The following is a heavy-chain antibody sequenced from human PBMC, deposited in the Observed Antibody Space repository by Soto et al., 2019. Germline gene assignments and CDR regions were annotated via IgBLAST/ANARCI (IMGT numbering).Heavy chain of an antibody. Sequence: SETLSLTCAVYGGSFSDYYWSWIRQPPGKGLEWIGEINHSGSTNYNPSLKSRVTISVDTSKNQFSLKLSSVTAADTAVYYCARYYDYVWGSYRRPNFYYWGQGTLVTVSS. CDR3: ARYYDYVWGSYRRPNFYY. V-gene: IGHV4-34*01. J-gene: IGHJ4*02. CDR2: INHSGST. CDR1: GGSFSDYY. D-gene: IGHD3-16*02.